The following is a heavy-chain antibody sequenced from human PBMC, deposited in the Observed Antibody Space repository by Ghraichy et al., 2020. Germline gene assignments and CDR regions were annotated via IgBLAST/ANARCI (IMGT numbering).Heavy chain of an antibody. D-gene: IGHD2-2*01. CDR2: ISYDGSNK. Sequence: LTCAASGFTFSSYGMHWVRQAPGKGLEWVAVISYDGSNKYYADSVKGRFTISRDNSKNTLYLQMNSLRAEDTAVYYCARSEGSSTSWSYVPNGFDYWGQGTLVTVSS. V-gene: IGHV3-30*03. J-gene: IGHJ4*02. CDR3: ARSEGSSTSWSYVPNGFDY. CDR1: GFTFSSYG.